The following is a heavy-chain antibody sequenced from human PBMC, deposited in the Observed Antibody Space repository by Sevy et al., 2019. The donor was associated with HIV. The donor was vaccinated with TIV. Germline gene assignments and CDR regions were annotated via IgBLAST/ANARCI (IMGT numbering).Heavy chain of an antibody. CDR1: GFTFSIYT. CDR3: AKGDSNGVCYSS. D-gene: IGHD2-21*01. CDR2: ISPTSSYI. Sequence: GGSLRLSCAASGFTFSIYTLNWVRQAPGKGLEWVSSISPTSSYIYYADSVKGRFSISRENAKNSLFLQMNSQRADDTAIYYCAKGDSNGVCYSSWGQGTLVTVSS. J-gene: IGHJ5*02. V-gene: IGHV3-21*01.